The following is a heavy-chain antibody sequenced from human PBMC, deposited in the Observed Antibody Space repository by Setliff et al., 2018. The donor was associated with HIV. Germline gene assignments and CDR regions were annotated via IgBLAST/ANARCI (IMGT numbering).Heavy chain of an antibody. Sequence: PGGSLRLSCAASGFTFSTYAMSWVRQAPGKGLEWVSDISGIGGSTYYADSVKGRFTISRDNSKNTLYLQMNSLRAEDTAVYYCAKPTYYYDDSGYSGGDYWGQGTLVTVSS. D-gene: IGHD3-22*01. CDR2: ISGIGGST. CDR3: AKPTYYYDDSGYSGGDY. V-gene: IGHV3-23*01. J-gene: IGHJ4*02. CDR1: GFTFSTYA.